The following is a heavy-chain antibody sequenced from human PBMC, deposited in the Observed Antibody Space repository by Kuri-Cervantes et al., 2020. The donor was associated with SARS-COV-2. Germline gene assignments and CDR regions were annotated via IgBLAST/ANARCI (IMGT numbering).Heavy chain of an antibody. Sequence: SLKISCAASGFTFSSYSMNWVRQAPGKGLEWVSGISWNSGSIGYADSVKGRFTISRDNAKNSLYLQMNSLRAEDTALYYCAKDMNGSPIGAFDIWGQGTMVTVSS. CDR3: AKDMNGSPIGAFDI. J-gene: IGHJ3*02. V-gene: IGHV3-9*01. CDR1: GFTFSSYS. CDR2: ISWNSGSI. D-gene: IGHD1-26*01.